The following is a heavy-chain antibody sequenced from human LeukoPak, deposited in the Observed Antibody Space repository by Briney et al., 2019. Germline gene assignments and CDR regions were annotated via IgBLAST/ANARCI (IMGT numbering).Heavy chain of an antibody. V-gene: IGHV4-59*11. Sequence: SETLSLTCTVSGGATSTHYWSWIRQPPGKGLEWIGYISYTGGANYNPSLKSRVTISVDTSKNQFSLKLSSVTAADTAVYYCARVTCIAAAGPCYYYYYGMDVWGQGTTVTVSS. J-gene: IGHJ6*02. D-gene: IGHD6-13*01. CDR3: ARVTCIAAAGPCYYYYYGMDV. CDR1: GGATSTHY. CDR2: ISYTGGA.